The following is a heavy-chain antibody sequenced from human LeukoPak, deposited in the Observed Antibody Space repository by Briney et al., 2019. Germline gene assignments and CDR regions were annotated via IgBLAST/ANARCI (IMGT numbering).Heavy chain of an antibody. V-gene: IGHV4-59*01. CDR3: ARVAVSAREYFDY. CDR2: IYYNGNT. D-gene: IGHD2-21*02. CDR1: GGSFSGYY. Sequence: PSETLSLTCAVYGGSFSGYYWGWIRQPPGKGLEWIGYIYYNGNTNYNPSLKGRVTISVDSSKNQFSLRLSSVTAADTAVYYCARVAVSAREYFDYWGQGTLVTVSS. J-gene: IGHJ4*02.